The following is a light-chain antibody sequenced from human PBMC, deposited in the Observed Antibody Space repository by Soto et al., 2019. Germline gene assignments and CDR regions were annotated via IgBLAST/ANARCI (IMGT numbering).Light chain of an antibody. J-gene: IGKJ1*01. Sequence: DIQMTQSPSTLSASVGDRVTITCRASQSISSWLAWYQQKPGKAPRLLIYAASRLGSGVPSRFSGSGSGTEFTLTISSLQPDDLATYYCQQYYSYSKTFGQWTKVDIK. V-gene: IGKV1-5*01. CDR1: QSISSW. CDR3: QQYYSYSKT. CDR2: AAS.